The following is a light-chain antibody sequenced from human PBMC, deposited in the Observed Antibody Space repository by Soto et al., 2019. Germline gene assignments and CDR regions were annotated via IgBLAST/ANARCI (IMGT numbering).Light chain of an antibody. Sequence: EIALTQSPGTLSLSPGERDTLSCMASQTLSNSFISWYQHKAGKAPRLLVYDTSTRATGIPDRYSGSGSGTDLTLTISRLEPEDFAVCYCQQLITVGQGTRLEIK. V-gene: IGKV3-20*01. CDR1: QTLSNSF. J-gene: IGKJ5*01. CDR3: QQLIT. CDR2: DTS.